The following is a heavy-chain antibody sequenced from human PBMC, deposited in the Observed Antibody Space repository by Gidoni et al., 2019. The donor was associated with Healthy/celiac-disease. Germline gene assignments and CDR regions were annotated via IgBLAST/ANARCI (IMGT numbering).Heavy chain of an antibody. Sequence: FTISRDNSKNTLYLQMNSLRAEDTAVYYCAKEIGYGGNSLDYWGQGTLVTVSS. D-gene: IGHD4-17*01. V-gene: IGHV3-23*01. CDR3: AKEIGYGGNSLDY. J-gene: IGHJ4*02.